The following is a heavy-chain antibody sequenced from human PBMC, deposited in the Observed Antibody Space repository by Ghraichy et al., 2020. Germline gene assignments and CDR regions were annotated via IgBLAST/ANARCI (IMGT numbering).Heavy chain of an antibody. CDR2: VYYSGST. D-gene: IGHD5-24*01. Sequence: SETLSLTCSVSGGSISSYYWSWIRQPPGKGLEWVGYVYYSGSTNYHPSLKSRVTISVDTSNNQFSLELSSVTAADTAVYYCARRIDGYNFFDYWGQGALVTFSS. CDR3: ARRIDGYNFFDY. CDR1: GGSISSYY. J-gene: IGHJ4*02. V-gene: IGHV4-59*01.